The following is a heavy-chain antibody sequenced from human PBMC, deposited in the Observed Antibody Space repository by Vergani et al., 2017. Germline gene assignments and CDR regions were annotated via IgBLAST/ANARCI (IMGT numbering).Heavy chain of an antibody. J-gene: IGHJ4*02. CDR2: INPSGGST. CDR3: ARDDLYGGNSVYFDY. V-gene: IGHV1-46*01. CDR1: GYTFTSYY. D-gene: IGHD4-23*01. Sequence: QVQLVQSGAEVKKPGASVKVSCKASGYTFTSYYMHWVRQAPGQGLEWMGIINPSGGSTSYAQKFQGRVTMTRDTSTSTAYMELSSLRSEDTAVYYCARDDLYGGNSVYFDYWGQGTLVTVSS.